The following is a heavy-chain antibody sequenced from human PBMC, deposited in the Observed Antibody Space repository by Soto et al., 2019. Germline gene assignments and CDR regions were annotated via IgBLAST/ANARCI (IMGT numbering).Heavy chain of an antibody. CDR3: ARAGRRGYSFVYVLDY. Sequence: TLSLNCAADGGPLSGYYWSWIRQPQVKGLEWIGEINHIGSTNYNPSLKSRVTISVDTSKNQFSLKLSSVTAADTAVYYRARAGRRGYSFVYVLDYWGQGTLVTVSS. CDR2: INHIGST. J-gene: IGHJ4*02. CDR1: GGPLSGYY. V-gene: IGHV4-34*01. D-gene: IGHD5-18*01.